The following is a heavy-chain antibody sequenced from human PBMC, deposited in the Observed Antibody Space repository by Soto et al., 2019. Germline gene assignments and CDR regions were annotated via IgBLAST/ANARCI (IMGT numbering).Heavy chain of an antibody. CDR1: GYTFTSYG. J-gene: IGHJ6*02. V-gene: IGHV1-18*01. CDR2: ISGYNGNT. Sequence: QVQLVQSGAEVKKPGASVKVSCKASGYTFTSYGISWVRLAPGQGLEWMGWISGYNGNTNYAQKLQGRVTMTTDTSTSTAYMELRSLRSDDTAVYYCARDSSSWYYYYGMDVWGQGTTVTVSS. D-gene: IGHD6-13*01. CDR3: ARDSSSWYYYYGMDV.